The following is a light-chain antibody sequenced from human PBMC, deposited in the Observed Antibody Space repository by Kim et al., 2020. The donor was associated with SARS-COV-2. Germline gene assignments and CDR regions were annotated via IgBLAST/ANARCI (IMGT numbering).Light chain of an antibody. J-gene: IGKJ1*01. CDR1: HSIGNR. CDR3: QQYNDYFRT. V-gene: IGKV1-5*03. Sequence: ASFGDRVTITCRASHSIGNRLAWYQQKPGKAPKVLIYKASSLESGVPSRFSGSGSGTEFTLTISSLQPDDLATYHCQQYNDYFRTFGQGTKVDIK. CDR2: KAS.